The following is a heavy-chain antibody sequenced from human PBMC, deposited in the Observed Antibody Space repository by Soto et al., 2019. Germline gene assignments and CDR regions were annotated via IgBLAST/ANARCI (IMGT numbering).Heavy chain of an antibody. CDR2: IITIFGTA. Sequence: QVQLVQSGAEVKKPGSSVKVSCKASGGTFSSYAISWVRQAPGQGLEWMGGIITIFGTANYAQKFQGRVTITADESTSTAYMALSSLRSKDTAVYYCARCPHHYGGTRYFDLWGRGTLVTVFS. CDR1: GGTFSSYA. V-gene: IGHV1-69*01. D-gene: IGHD4-17*01. CDR3: ARCPHHYGGTRYFDL. J-gene: IGHJ2*01.